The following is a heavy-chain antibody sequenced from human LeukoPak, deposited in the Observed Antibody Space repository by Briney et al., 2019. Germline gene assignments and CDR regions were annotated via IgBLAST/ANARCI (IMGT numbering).Heavy chain of an antibody. CDR3: AKTTMIPSFDI. CDR2: ISDSGGIT. CDR1: GFTFSRYA. Sequence: GGSLRLSCAVSGFTFSRYAMRWVGQAPGKGREWVSAISDSGGITYYADSVEARFTISSYMSTNTLYLQMNTLRAGDTAVYYCAKTTMIPSFDIWGQTTMVTSSS. D-gene: IGHD3-22*01. J-gene: IGHJ3*02. V-gene: IGHV3-23*01.